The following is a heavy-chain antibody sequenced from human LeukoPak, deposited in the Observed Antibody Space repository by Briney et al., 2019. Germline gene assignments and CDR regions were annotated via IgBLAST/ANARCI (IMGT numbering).Heavy chain of an antibody. CDR3: GKDPNGNFIGAFDF. D-gene: IGHD4-23*01. V-gene: IGHV3-74*01. CDR1: GFTFSSYW. Sequence: GGSLRLSCAASGFTFSSYWMRWVRQAPGKGLVWVSRINTDGSSTSYADSVKGRFTISRDNSKGTLYLQMDSLRVEDTAVYYCGKDPNGNFIGAFDFWGQGTMVTVSS. CDR2: INTDGSST. J-gene: IGHJ3*01.